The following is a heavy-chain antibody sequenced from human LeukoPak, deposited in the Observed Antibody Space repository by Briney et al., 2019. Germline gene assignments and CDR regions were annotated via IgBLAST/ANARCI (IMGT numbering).Heavy chain of an antibody. CDR2: IIPIFGTA. J-gene: IGHJ4*02. V-gene: IGHV1-69*05. CDR1: GYTFTSYY. CDR3: ARGYDSSGPPDY. D-gene: IGHD3-22*01. Sequence: ASVKVSCKASGYTFTSYYMHWVRQAPGQGLEWMGRIIPIFGTANYAQKFQGRVTITTDESTSTAYMELSSLRSEDTAVYYCARGYDSSGPPDYWGQGTLVTVSS.